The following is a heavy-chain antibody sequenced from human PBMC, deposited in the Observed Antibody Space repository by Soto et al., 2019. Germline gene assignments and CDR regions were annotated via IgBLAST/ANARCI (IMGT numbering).Heavy chain of an antibody. CDR2: ISGSGGST. D-gene: IGHD6-13*01. CDR3: AQDLDRSSSYRNWFDP. Sequence: EVQLLESGGGLVQPGGSLRLSCAASGFSLSSYAMSWVRQAPGKGLEWVSGISGSGGSTYYADSVKGRFTISRDNSKNTLSLQMNSLRAEDTAVYYCAQDLDRSSSYRNWFDPWGQGTLVTVSS. V-gene: IGHV3-23*01. J-gene: IGHJ5*02. CDR1: GFSLSSYA.